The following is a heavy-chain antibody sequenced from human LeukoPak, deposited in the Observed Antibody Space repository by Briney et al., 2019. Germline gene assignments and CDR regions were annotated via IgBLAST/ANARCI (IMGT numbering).Heavy chain of an antibody. J-gene: IGHJ4*01. D-gene: IGHD3-3*01. CDR2: IRPDGSTT. CDR3: IRDWRNLAFDH. V-gene: IGHV3-74*01. CDR1: RFTFSNFW. Sequence: GGSLRLSCVESRFTFSNFWMHWVRQAPGKGLVWVSRIRPDGSTTDYADSVKGRFTISRDNAKNTLYLQMNSLRAEDTAVYYCIRDWRNLAFDHWGHGTLVTVSS.